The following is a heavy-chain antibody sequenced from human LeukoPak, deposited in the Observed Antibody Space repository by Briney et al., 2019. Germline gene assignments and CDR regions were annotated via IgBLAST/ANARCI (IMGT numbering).Heavy chain of an antibody. CDR3: AKDLSSSSWSEGAFDI. Sequence: GGSLRLSCVASGFTFSSYAMSWVRQAPGKGLEWVSAISGSGGSTYYADSVKGRFTISRDNSKNTLYLQMNSLRAEDTAVYYCAKDLSSSSWSEGAFDIWGQGTMVTVSS. J-gene: IGHJ3*02. V-gene: IGHV3-23*01. CDR1: GFTFSSYA. D-gene: IGHD6-13*01. CDR2: ISGSGGST.